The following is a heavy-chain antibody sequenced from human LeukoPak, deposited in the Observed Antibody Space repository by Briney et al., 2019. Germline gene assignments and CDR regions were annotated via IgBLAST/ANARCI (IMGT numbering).Heavy chain of an antibody. D-gene: IGHD2-15*01. CDR2: I. CDR1: GFTFSSYE. J-gene: IGHJ6*03. Sequence: GGSLRLSCAASGFTFSSYEMHWVRQAPGKGLEWVSYIVKGRFTISRDNAKNSLYLQMNSLRAEDTAVYYCARARAVYCSGGSCYYAYYYYYMDVWGKGTTVTVSS. CDR3: ARARAVYCSGGSCYYAYYYYYMDV. V-gene: IGHV3-48*03.